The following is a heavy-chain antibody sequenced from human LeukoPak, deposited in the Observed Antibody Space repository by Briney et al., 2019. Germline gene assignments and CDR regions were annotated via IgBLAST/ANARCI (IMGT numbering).Heavy chain of an antibody. CDR1: GFTFSSYG. D-gene: IGHD3-3*01. CDR3: ASDFHPTGIRFLEWTGGGY. V-gene: IGHV3-33*01. J-gene: IGHJ4*02. CDR2: IWYDGSNK. Sequence: GGSLRLSCAASGFTFSSYGMHWVRQAPGKGLEGVAVIWYDGSNKYYADSVKCRFTISRYNSKNALYLQMNSLRAEDTAVYYCASDFHPTGIRFLEWTGGGYWGQGTLVTVSS.